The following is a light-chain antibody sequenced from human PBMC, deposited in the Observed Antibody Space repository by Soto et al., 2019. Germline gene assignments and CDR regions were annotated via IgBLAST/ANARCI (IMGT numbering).Light chain of an antibody. CDR1: QSISSY. CDR3: QQTYSTTRT. J-gene: IGKJ1*01. CDR2: AAS. Sequence: DIQMTQSPSSLSASVGDRVTITCRASQSISSYLNWYQQKPGKAPNLLIYAASSLQSGVSSRFSGSGSGTDFTLTISSLQPEDCGIYYCQQTYSTTRTFGQGTKVEIK. V-gene: IGKV1-39*01.